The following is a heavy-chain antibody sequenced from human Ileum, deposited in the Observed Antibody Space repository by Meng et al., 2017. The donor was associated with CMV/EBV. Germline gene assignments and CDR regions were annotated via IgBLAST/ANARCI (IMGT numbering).Heavy chain of an antibody. CDR1: GGSISSSSFY. D-gene: IGHD2-21*01. CDR3: ARVLWGYYFDY. J-gene: IGHJ4*02. CDR2: IYYSGTT. V-gene: IGHV4-39*07. Sequence: SETLSLTCTVSGGSISSSSFYWGWIRQPPGKGLEWIANIYYSGTTYDNPSLKSLFTISVDTSKNQFSLELRFVTAAETAVYYCARVLWGYYFDYWGQGILVTVSS.